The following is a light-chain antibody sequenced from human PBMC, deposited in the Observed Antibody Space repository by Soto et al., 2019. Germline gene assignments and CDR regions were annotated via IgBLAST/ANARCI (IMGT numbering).Light chain of an antibody. J-gene: IGKJ1*01. CDR1: QTISDW. V-gene: IGKV1-5*03. CDR2: RAS. Sequence: DIPMTQSPSALSASVGDRVVITCRASQTISDWLAWYQQKPGKAPNLLIYRASSLQSGIPSRFTAGGYGTRFTLTISSLQPDDFATYYCQQYDSFPWTFGQGTKVEI. CDR3: QQYDSFPWT.